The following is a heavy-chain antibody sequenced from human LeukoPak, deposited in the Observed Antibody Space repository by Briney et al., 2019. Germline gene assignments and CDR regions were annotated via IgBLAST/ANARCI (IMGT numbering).Heavy chain of an antibody. J-gene: IGHJ4*02. V-gene: IGHV3-23*01. D-gene: IGHD5-12*01. CDR3: PNTSRGNSGYDSPFDS. CDR2: LRGSGTDT. Sequence: GGSLRLSCAASGFTFSTYAMSWVRQAPGKGLEWVSDLRGSGTDTYYADSVRGRFTISRDNSKNTLYLQMNSLRAEDTAIYYCPNTSRGNSGYDSPFDSWGQGTLVTVTS. CDR1: GFTFSTYA.